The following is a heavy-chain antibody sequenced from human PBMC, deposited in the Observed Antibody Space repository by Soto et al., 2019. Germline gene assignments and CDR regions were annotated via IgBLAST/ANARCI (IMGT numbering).Heavy chain of an antibody. CDR2: LFYGGTT. D-gene: IGHD3-10*01. CDR3: ARHRGPAPVY. J-gene: IGHJ4*02. V-gene: IGHV4-39*01. Sequence: QVQLQESGPGLVKPSETLSLTCTVSGGSISGYYWTWLRQPPGKGLEWVGSLFYGGTTDYNPSLKSRLTMSFDTSKNHFSLKLRSVTAADTAVYYCARHRGPAPVYWGQGTLVTASS. CDR1: GGSISGYY.